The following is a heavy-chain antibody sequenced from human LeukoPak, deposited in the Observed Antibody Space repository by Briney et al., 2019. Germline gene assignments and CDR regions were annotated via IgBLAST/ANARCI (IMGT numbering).Heavy chain of an antibody. CDR1: GFTFSSYS. J-gene: IGHJ4*02. D-gene: IGHD1-26*01. V-gene: IGHV3-48*01. CDR3: AKDYR. Sequence: GGSLRLSCAASGFTFSSYSMNWVRQAPGKGLEWISYISYSSGTKYYADSVKGRFTISRDNAKNSLYLQMNSLRAEDTAVYYCAKDYRRGQGTLVTVSS. CDR2: ISYSSGTK.